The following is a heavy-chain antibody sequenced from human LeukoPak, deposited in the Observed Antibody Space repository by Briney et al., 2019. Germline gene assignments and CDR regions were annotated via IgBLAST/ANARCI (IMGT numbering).Heavy chain of an antibody. CDR1: GFTFSSYS. CDR3: AREPGIAAAGTGIY. CDR2: ISSSSSYI. J-gene: IGHJ4*02. V-gene: IGHV3-21*01. Sequence: GGPLRLSCAASGFTFSSYSMNWVRQAPGKGLEWVSSISSSSSYIYYADSVKGRFTISRDNAKNSLYLQMNSLRAEDTAVYYCAREPGIAAAGTGIYWGQGTLVTVSS. D-gene: IGHD6-13*01.